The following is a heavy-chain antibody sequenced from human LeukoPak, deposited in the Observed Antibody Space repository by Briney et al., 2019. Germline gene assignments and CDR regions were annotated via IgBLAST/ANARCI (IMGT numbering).Heavy chain of an antibody. J-gene: IGHJ4*02. CDR1: GFTFSSYS. Sequence: GGSLRLSCAASGFTFSSYSMNWVRQAPGKGLEWVSYISSSSSTIYCADSMKGRFTISRDNAKNSLYLQMNSLRAEDTAVYYCARDSDYWGQGTLVTVSS. CDR2: ISSSSSTI. CDR3: ARDSDY. V-gene: IGHV3-48*04.